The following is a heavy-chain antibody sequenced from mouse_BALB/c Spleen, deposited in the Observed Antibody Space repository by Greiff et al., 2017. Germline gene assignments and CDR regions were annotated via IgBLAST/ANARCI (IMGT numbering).Heavy chain of an antibody. V-gene: IGHV10-1*02. J-gene: IGHJ2*01. Sequence: DVMLVESGGGLVQPKGSLKLSCAASGFTFNTYAMNWVRQAPGQGLEWVARIRSKSNNYATYYADSVKDRFTISRDDSQSMLYLQMNNLETEDTAMYYCVRDCGRDFDYWGQGTTLTVSS. CDR2: IRSKSNNYAT. CDR3: VRDCGRDFDY. CDR1: GFTFNTYA.